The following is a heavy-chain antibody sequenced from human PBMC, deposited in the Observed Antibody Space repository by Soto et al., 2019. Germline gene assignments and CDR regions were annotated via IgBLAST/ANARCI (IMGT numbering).Heavy chain of an antibody. CDR3: ARVSRTPPGGMDV. CDR1: GGSFSGYY. V-gene: IGHV4-34*01. J-gene: IGHJ6*02. Sequence: ASETLSLTCAVYGGSFSGYYWSWIRQPPGKGLEWIGEINHSGSTNYNPSLKSRVTISVDTSKNQFSLKLSSVTAADTAVYYCARVSRTPPGGMDVWGQGTTVTVSS. CDR2: INHSGST.